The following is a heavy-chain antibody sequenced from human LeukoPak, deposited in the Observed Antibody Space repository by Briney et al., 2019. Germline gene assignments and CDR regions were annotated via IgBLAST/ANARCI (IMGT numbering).Heavy chain of an antibody. CDR3: AKDEGYCSSTRCSRSFDY. D-gene: IGHD2-2*01. CDR2: IKEDGSEK. V-gene: IGHV3-7*01. J-gene: IGHJ4*02. Sequence: GGSLRLSCAASGFTFSRYWMTWVRQAPGKGLEWVAKIKEDGSEKNYVDSVKGRFTISRDNAKNSLYLQMNSLRAEDTAVYYCAKDEGYCSSTRCSRSFDYWGQGTLVTVSS. CDR1: GFTFSRYW.